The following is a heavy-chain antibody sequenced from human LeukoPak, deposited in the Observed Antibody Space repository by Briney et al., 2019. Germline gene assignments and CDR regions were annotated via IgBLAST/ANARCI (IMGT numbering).Heavy chain of an antibody. CDR2: IRYDGSNK. J-gene: IGHJ6*03. V-gene: IGHV3-30*02. Sequence: GGSLRLSCAASGFTFSSSGMHWVRQAPGKGLEWVAFIRYDGSNKYYADSVKGRFTISRDNSKNTLYLQMNSLRAEDTAVYYCAKSPHIAARKGDYYMDVWGKGTTVTASS. D-gene: IGHD6-6*01. CDR3: AKSPHIAARKGDYYMDV. CDR1: GFTFSSSG.